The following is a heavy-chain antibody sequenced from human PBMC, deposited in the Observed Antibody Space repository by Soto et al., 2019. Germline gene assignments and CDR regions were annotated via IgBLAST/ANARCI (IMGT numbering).Heavy chain of an antibody. CDR1: GFTFSSYS. CDR2: ISSSSSTI. V-gene: IGHV3-48*01. Sequence: GGSLRLSCAASGFTFSSYSMNLVRQAPGKGLEWVSYISSSSSTIYYADSVKGRFTISRDNAKNSLYLQMNSLRAEDTAVYYCARDGDPDYYYYMDVWGKGTTVTVSS. CDR3: ARDGDPDYYYYMDV. J-gene: IGHJ6*03.